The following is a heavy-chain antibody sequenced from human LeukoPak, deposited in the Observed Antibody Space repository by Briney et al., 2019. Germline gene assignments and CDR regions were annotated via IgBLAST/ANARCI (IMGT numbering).Heavy chain of an antibody. CDR1: GYTFTGYY. V-gene: IGHV1-2*04. CDR3: ARDLGPSTAEGHDSSGYYFDY. J-gene: IGHJ4*02. D-gene: IGHD3-22*01. Sequence: ASVKVSCKASGYTFTGYYMHWVRQAPGQGLEWMGWINPNSGGTNYAQKFQGWVTMTRDTSISTAYMELSRLRSDDTAVYYCARDLGPSTAEGHDSSGYYFDYWGQGTLVTVSS. CDR2: INPNSGGT.